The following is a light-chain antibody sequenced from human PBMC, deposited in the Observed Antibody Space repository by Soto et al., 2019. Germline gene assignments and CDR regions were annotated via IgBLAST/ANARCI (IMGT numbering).Light chain of an antibody. J-gene: IGKJ1*01. CDR3: QQYDTSPAT. V-gene: IGKV3-20*01. CDR1: ETIVNNY. Sequence: DIVLTQSPGTLSSSPGERATLSCRASETIVNNYLAWYQQKPGQAPRLLIYGASSRATGIPDRFSGSGSGTDFTLTISRLEAEDFAVYYCQQYDTSPATFGQGTKVEIK. CDR2: GAS.